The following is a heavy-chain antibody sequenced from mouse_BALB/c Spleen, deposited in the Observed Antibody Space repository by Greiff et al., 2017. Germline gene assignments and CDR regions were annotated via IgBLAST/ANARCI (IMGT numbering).Heavy chain of an antibody. CDR3: VRDQVVTRFAY. J-gene: IGHJ3*01. D-gene: IGHD1-1*01. Sequence: VQLQESGPGLVAPSQSLSITCTVSGFSLTSYDISWIRQPPGKGLEWLGVIWTGGGTNYNSAFMSRLSISKDNSKSQVFLKMNSLQTDDTAIYYCVRDQVVTRFAYWGQGTLVTVSA. V-gene: IGHV2-9-2*01. CDR1: GFSLTSYD. CDR2: IWTGGGT.